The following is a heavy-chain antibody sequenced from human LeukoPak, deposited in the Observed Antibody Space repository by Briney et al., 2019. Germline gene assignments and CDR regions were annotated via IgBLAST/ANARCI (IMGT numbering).Heavy chain of an antibody. Sequence: PGGSLRLSCAASGFIFSNYGMHWVRQAPGKGLEWVGRIKRKSDGGTTDYAAPVKGRFTISRDDSKNTLYLQMNSLKSEDTAVYYCTTELDIRPNHYWGQGTLVTVSP. CDR1: GFIFSNYG. CDR3: TTELDIRPNHY. J-gene: IGHJ4*02. CDR2: IKRKSDGGTT. V-gene: IGHV3-15*01. D-gene: IGHD3-22*01.